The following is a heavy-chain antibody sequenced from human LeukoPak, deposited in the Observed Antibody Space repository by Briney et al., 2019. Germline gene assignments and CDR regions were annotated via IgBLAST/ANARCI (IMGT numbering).Heavy chain of an antibody. V-gene: IGHV3-33*01. CDR3: ARDRDGYDWSDLYGMDV. Sequence: GGSLRPSCAASGFTLSAYGMHGVRQAPGKGLEWGGVIWYDGSNKYYADSVKGRFTSSRDNSKNKLYLQMNGLRTEDTAVYYCARDRDGYDWSDLYGMDVWGEGTTVTVSS. J-gene: IGHJ6*04. CDR2: IWYDGSNK. CDR1: GFTLSAYG. D-gene: IGHD5-12*01.